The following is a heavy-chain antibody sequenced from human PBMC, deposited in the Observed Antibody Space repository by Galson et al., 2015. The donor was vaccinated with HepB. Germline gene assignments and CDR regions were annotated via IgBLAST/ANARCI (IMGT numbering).Heavy chain of an antibody. CDR3: VREVATAAGGAFGF. D-gene: IGHD4-23*01. V-gene: IGHV3-64*02. J-gene: IGHJ4*02. Sequence: ALTLSCAASGFTFRDYAMHWVRQAPGKGLEHIAAVSREGRNGIGPYYPAFMKGRFTISIDDSKKILSLQMGSLTPEDTAIYYCVREVATAAGGAFGFWGQGTLVTVSS. CDR2: VSREGRNGIGP. CDR1: GFTFRDYA.